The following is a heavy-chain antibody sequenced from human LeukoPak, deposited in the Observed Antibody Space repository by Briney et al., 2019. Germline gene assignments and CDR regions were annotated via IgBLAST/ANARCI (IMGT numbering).Heavy chain of an antibody. V-gene: IGHV5-51*01. D-gene: IGHD4-17*01. CDR3: ARRPYGEPPNDAFDI. CDR2: IYPGDSDT. CDR1: GYTFSNYW. J-gene: IGHJ3*02. Sequence: GESLKISCKGSGYTFSNYWIGWVRQMPGKGLEWMGIIYPGDSDTRYSPSFQGQVTISADKSISTAYLQWSSLKASDTAMYYCARRPYGEPPNDAFDIWGQGTMVTVSS.